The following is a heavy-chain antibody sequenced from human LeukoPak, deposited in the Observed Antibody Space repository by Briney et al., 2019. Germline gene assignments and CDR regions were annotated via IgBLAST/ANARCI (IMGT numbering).Heavy chain of an antibody. D-gene: IGHD3-3*01. CDR2: IYYSGST. CDR3: ARADYDFWSGSPTKFDY. V-gene: IGHV4-59*01. CDR1: GVSISSYY. Sequence: SETLSLTCTVSGVSISSYYWSWIRQPPGKGLEWIGYIYYSGSTNYNPSLKSRVTISVDTSKNQFSLKLSSVTAADTAVYYCARADYDFWSGSPTKFDYWGQGTLVTVSS. J-gene: IGHJ4*02.